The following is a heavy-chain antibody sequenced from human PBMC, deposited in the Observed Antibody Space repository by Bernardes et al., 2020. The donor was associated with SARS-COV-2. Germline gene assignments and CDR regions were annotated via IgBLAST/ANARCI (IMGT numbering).Heavy chain of an antibody. Sequence: ASVKVSCKASGYTFTSYGISWVRQAPGQGLEWMGWISAYNGNTNYAQKLQGRVTMTTDTSTSTAYMELRSLRSDDTAVYYCARDKIGRGFAAFDIWGQGTMVTVSS. CDR3: ARDKIGRGFAAFDI. V-gene: IGHV1-18*01. CDR1: GYTFTSYG. J-gene: IGHJ3*02. D-gene: IGHD5-12*01. CDR2: ISAYNGNT.